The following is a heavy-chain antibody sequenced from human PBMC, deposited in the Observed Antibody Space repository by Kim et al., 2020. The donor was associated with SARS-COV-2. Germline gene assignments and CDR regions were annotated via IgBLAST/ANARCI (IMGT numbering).Heavy chain of an antibody. CDR2: INHSGST. D-gene: IGHD1-26*01. J-gene: IGHJ4*02. CDR3: ARGRGWELRTFWDY. Sequence: SETLSLTCAVYGGSFSGYYWSWIRQPPGKGLEWIGEINHSGSTNYNPSLKSRVTISVDTSKNQFSLKLSSVTAADTAVYYCARGRGWELRTFWDYWGQGT. CDR1: GGSFSGYY. V-gene: IGHV4-34*01.